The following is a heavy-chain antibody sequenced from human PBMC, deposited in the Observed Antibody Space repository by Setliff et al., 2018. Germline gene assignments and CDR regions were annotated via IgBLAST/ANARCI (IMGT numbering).Heavy chain of an antibody. D-gene: IGHD3-10*01. V-gene: IGHV3-48*03. CDR1: GFTFSSYA. J-gene: IGHJ4*02. Sequence: GGSLRLSCAASGFTFSSYAMSWVRQAPGKGLEWVSYISSSGTTTYYADSVKGRFTISRDNAENSLYLQMHSLRAEDTAVYYCARDPTYGSYWGQGTPVTVSS. CDR2: ISSSGTTT. CDR3: ARDPTYGSY.